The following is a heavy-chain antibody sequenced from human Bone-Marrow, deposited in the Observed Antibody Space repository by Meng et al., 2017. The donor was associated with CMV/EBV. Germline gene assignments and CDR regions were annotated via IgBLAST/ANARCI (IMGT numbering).Heavy chain of an antibody. CDR3: ARDTIAVAGTRGYYYYGMDV. D-gene: IGHD6-19*01. V-gene: IGHV4-39*01. CDR2: IYYSGST. J-gene: IGHJ6*02. CDR1: GGSISSSSYY. Sequence: SETLSLTCTVSGGSISSSSYYWGWIRQPPGKGLEWIGSIYYSGSTYYHPSLKSRVTISVDTSKNQFSLKLSSVTAADTAVYYCARDTIAVAGTRGYYYYGMDVWGQGTTVTVSS.